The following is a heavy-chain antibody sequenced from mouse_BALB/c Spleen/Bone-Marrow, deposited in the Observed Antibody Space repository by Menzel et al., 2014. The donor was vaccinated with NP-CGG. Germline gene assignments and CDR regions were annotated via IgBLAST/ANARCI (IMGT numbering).Heavy chain of an antibody. CDR3: ARYYGNYFDY. J-gene: IGHJ2*01. D-gene: IGHD2-1*01. V-gene: IGHV3-5*02. Sequence: EVKLVESGPGLVKPSQTVSLSCAVTGISITTENYRWSWIRRSPGNKLEWIGYIYYSGTITYNPSLTSRTTITRDTSKNQFFLEMNSLTAEDTATYYCARYYGNYFDYWGQGTTLTVSS. CDR1: GISITTENYR. CDR2: IYYSGTI.